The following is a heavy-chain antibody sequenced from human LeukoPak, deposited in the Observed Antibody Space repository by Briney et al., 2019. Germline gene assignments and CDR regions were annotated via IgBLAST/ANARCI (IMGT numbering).Heavy chain of an antibody. D-gene: IGHD3-3*01. V-gene: IGHV3-53*01. J-gene: IGHJ5*02. CDR2: IYSGGST. CDR3: ARAFLEWFPYNWFDP. CDR1: GFTVSSNY. Sequence: PGGSLRLSCAASGFTVSSNYMSWVRQAPGKGLEWVSVIYSGGSTYYADSVKGRFTISRDNSKNTLYLQMSSLRAEDTAVYYCARAFLEWFPYNWFDPWGQGTLVTVSS.